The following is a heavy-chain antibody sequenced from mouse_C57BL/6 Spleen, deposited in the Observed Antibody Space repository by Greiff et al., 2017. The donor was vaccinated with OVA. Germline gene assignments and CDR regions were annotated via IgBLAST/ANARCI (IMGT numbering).Heavy chain of an antibody. V-gene: IGHV5-9*04. J-gene: IGHJ2*01. CDR2: ISGGGGNT. CDR3: ARRDYYGSSYVEYYFDY. Sequence: EVKLVESGGGLVKPGGSLKLSCAASGFTFSSYTMSWVRQTPEKRLEWVATISGGGGNTYYPDSVKGRFTISRDNAKNPLYLQMSSLRSEDTAVYYCARRDYYGSSYVEYYFDYWGQGTTLTVSS. D-gene: IGHD1-1*01. CDR1: GFTFSSYT.